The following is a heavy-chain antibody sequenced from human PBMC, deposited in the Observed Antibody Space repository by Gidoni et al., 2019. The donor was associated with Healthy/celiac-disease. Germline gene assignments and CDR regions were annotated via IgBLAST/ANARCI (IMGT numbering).Heavy chain of an antibody. CDR1: GGSISSYY. J-gene: IGHJ3*02. CDR2: IYYSGST. Sequence: QVQLQESGPGLVKPSETLSLTCPVSGGSISSYYWSWIRQPPGKGLEWIGYIYYSGSTNYNPSLKSRVTISVDTSKNQFALKLSSVTVADTAVYYCAREPATGGGAFDIWGQGTMVTVSS. CDR3: AREPATGGGAFDI. V-gene: IGHV4-59*01. D-gene: IGHD3-10*01.